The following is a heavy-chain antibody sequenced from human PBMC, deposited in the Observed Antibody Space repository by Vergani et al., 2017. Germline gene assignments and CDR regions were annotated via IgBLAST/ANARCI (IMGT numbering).Heavy chain of an antibody. J-gene: IGHJ4*02. CDR1: ESSFISNE. D-gene: IGHD2-21*01. V-gene: IGHV5-51*01. CDR3: TGHVPCGDGAGLHFDH. Sequence: EVMLVQSGAEVKKPGESLKISCKYSESSFISNEIAWVRQMSGKGLQWMGNINPIDSKIAYSPSFQGQAIMSLDKSITTAYLQWRSLKASDTAIYYCTGHVPCGDGAGLHFDHWCQGTQVTVSS. CDR2: INPIDSKI.